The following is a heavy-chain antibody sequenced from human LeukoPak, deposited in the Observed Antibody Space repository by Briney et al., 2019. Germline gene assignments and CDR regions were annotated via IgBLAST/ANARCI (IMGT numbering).Heavy chain of an antibody. Sequence: GGSLRLSCAASGFTFSSYSMNWVRQAPGKGLEWVSAISGSGGSTYYADSVKGRFTISRDNSKNTLYLQMNSLRAEDTAVYYCAKEAFDCRRGSCYSYYFDFWGQGALVTVSS. CDR2: ISGSGGST. CDR3: AKEAFDCRRGSCYSYYFDF. J-gene: IGHJ4*02. CDR1: GFTFSSYS. D-gene: IGHD2-15*01. V-gene: IGHV3-23*01.